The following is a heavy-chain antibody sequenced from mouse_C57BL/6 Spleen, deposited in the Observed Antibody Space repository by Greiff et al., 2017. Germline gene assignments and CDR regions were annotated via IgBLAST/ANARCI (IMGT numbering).Heavy chain of an antibody. V-gene: IGHV1-50*01. D-gene: IGHD4-1*02. CDR2: IDPSDSYT. CDR3: ARVPTGRYFDV. Sequence: QVQLQQPGAELVKPGASVKLSCKASGYTFTSYWMQWVKQRPGQGLEWIGEIDPSDSYTNYNQKFKGKATLTVDTSSSTAYMQLSSLTSEDSAVYYCARVPTGRYFDVWGTGTTVTVSS. CDR1: GYTFTSYW. J-gene: IGHJ1*03.